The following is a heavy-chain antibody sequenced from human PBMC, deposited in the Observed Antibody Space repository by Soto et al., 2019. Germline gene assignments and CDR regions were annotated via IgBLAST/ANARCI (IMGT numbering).Heavy chain of an antibody. CDR3: ASRYLEHCLSSGCSAPYDW. J-gene: IGHJ4*02. V-gene: IGHV3-7*05. CDR1: GFSFSKLW. Sequence: GGSLRLSCAASGFSFSKLWMSWVRQSPGKGLEWVANIRQDGSERNYMDSVKGRFTISRDNGRNSLFLQMSSLRVEDTAVYYCASRYLEHCLSSGCSAPYDWWGQGAQVTVSS. D-gene: IGHD1-20*01. CDR2: IRQDGSER.